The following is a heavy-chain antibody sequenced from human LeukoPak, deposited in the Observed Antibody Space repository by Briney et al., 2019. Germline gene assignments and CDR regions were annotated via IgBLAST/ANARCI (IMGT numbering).Heavy chain of an antibody. CDR1: GGSISSSSYY. CDR2: IYYSGRT. J-gene: IGHJ4*02. Sequence: PSETLSLTCTVSGGSISSSSYYWGWIRQPPGKGLEWIGSIYYSGRTYYNPSLRSRVTISVDTSKNPFSLKLSSVTAADTAVYYCARQVISSDWYVDYWGQGTLVTVSS. CDR3: ARQVISSDWYVDY. D-gene: IGHD6-19*01. V-gene: IGHV4-39*01.